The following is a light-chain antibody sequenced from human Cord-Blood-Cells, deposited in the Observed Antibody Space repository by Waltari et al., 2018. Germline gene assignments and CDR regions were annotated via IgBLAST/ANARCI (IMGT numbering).Light chain of an antibody. CDR2: GAS. V-gene: IGKV3-15*01. CDR3: QQYNNWPQS. J-gene: IGKJ2*03. Sequence: DIVMTQSPATLSVSPGERATISCRASQSVSSNLAWYQQKPGQAPRLLIYGASTSATGIPARFSGSGSATEYTLTISSLQSEDFAVYYCQQYNNWPQSFGEGTKLEIK. CDR1: QSVSSN.